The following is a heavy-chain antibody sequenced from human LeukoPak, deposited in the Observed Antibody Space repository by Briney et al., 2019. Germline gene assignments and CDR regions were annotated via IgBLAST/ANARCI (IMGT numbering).Heavy chain of an antibody. Sequence: GASVKVSCKASGYIFTDYYIHWVRQAPGQGLEWMGWINPKSGATNFAQKFQGRVTMTRDTSISTSYVELSSLSADDTAVYYCARAWEQWLVRAFDIWGQGTMVTVSS. CDR3: ARAWEQWLVRAFDI. J-gene: IGHJ3*02. D-gene: IGHD6-19*01. CDR1: GYIFTDYY. V-gene: IGHV1-2*02. CDR2: INPKSGAT.